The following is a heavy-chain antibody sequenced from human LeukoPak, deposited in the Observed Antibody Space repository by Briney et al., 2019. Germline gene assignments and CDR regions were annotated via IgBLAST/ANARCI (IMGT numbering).Heavy chain of an antibody. Sequence: ASVKVSCKASGYTFTSYDINWVRQATGQGLEWMGWMNPNSGDTGYVQKFQGRVTMTRDTSISTAYMELSRLRSDDTAVYYCARSVVVVPAAMGRVWFDPWGQGTLVTVSS. V-gene: IGHV1-8*01. D-gene: IGHD2-2*01. CDR2: MNPNSGDT. CDR3: ARSVVVVPAAMGRVWFDP. CDR1: GYTFTSYD. J-gene: IGHJ5*02.